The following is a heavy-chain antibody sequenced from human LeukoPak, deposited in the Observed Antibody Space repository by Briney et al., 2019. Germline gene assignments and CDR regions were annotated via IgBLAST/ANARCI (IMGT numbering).Heavy chain of an antibody. J-gene: IGHJ4*02. CDR3: ARVPLRYFDWLPSSFDY. CDR2: IYYSGST. CDR1: GGSVSSGSYY. Sequence: SETLSLTCTVSGGSVSSGSYYWSWIRQPPGKGLEWIGNIYYSGSTNYNPSLKSRVTISVDTSKNQFSLKLSSVTAADTAVYYCARVPLRYFDWLPSSFDYWGQGTLVTVSS. D-gene: IGHD3-9*01. V-gene: IGHV4-61*01.